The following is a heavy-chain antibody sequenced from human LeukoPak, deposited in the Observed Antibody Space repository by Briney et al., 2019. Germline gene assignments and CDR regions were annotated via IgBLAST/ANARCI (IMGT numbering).Heavy chain of an antibody. CDR2: ISYDGSNK. D-gene: IGHD2-8*01. CDR3: AKTMVYATLDY. J-gene: IGHJ4*02. V-gene: IGHV3-30-3*01. CDR1: GSTFSSYA. Sequence: GGSLRLSCAASGSTFSSYAMHWVRQAPGKGREWVAVISYDGSNKYYADSVKGRFTISRDNSKNTLYLQMNSLRAEDTAVYYCAKTMVYATLDYWGQGTLVTVSS.